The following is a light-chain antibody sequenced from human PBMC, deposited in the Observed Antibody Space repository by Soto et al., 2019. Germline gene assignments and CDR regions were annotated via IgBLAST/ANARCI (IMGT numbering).Light chain of an antibody. Sequence: IVLTQSPATLSLSPGDRATLSCRASQGVSSYLAWYQQKPGQAPRLPIYDVSKRATGIPARFSGSGSGTDFTLTISSLEPEDFAVYYCQQRGAFGQGTKLEIK. CDR3: QQRGA. CDR1: QGVSSY. J-gene: IGKJ2*01. V-gene: IGKV3-11*01. CDR2: DVS.